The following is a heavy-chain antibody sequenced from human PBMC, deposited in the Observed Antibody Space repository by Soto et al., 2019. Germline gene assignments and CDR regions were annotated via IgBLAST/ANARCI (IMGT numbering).Heavy chain of an antibody. J-gene: IGHJ3*01. Sequence: QMLESGGGLVQPGGSLRLSCAASGFTFGNYVVTWVRQAPGRGLEWVSAISASGGGTFYADSVRGRFTISRDNYKNTLYLEMNSLRAEDTALYFCAKDPNGDYLGALDCWGRGTMVIVSS. CDR2: ISASGGGT. V-gene: IGHV3-23*01. CDR1: GFTFGNYV. CDR3: AKDPNGDYLGALDC. D-gene: IGHD4-17*01.